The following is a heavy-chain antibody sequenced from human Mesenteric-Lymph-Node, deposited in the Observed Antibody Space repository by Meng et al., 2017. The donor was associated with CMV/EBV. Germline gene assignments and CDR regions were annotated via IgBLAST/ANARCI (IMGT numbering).Heavy chain of an antibody. Sequence: SETLSLTCTVSGGSISSYYWSWIRQPPGKGRGWIGYIYYSGSTNYNPSLKSRVTMSVDKPKNQLSLKLSSVTAADTAVYYCARGGYSSGWYYFDYWGQGMLVTVSS. J-gene: IGHJ4*02. CDR1: GGSISSYY. CDR2: IYYSGST. D-gene: IGHD6-19*01. V-gene: IGHV4-59*01. CDR3: ARGGYSSGWYYFDY.